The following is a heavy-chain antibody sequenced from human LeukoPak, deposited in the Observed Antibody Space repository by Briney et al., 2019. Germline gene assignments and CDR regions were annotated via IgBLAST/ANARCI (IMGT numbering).Heavy chain of an antibody. J-gene: IGHJ6*02. D-gene: IGHD2-2*01. CDR3: ARSTYQLLFDYYGMDV. CDR2: INHSGST. V-gene: IGHV4-34*01. CDR1: GFTFSSYA. Sequence: GSLRLSCAASGFTFSSYAMSWVRQPPGKGLEWIGEINHSGSTNYNPSLKSRVTISVDTSKNQFSLKLSSVTAADTAVYYCARSTYQLLFDYYGMDVWGQGTTVTVSS.